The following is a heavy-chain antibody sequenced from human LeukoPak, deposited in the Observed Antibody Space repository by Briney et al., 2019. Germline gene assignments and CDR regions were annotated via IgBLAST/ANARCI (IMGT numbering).Heavy chain of an antibody. CDR3: ARASGIAVAGTRIDY. J-gene: IGHJ4*02. CDR1: GYTFTAYY. Sequence: GASVKVSCKASGYTFTAYYMHWVRQAPGQGLEWMGWINPNNGGTSCAQKFQGRVTMTRDTSISTAYMELSILRSDDTAVYYCARASGIAVAGTRIDYWGLGTLVTVSS. CDR2: INPNNGGT. D-gene: IGHD6-19*01. V-gene: IGHV1-2*02.